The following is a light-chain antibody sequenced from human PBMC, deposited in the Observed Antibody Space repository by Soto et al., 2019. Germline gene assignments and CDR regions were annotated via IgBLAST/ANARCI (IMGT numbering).Light chain of an antibody. J-gene: IGLJ1*01. CDR3: SSYTSSSTLDYV. CDR1: SSDIGNYNS. V-gene: IGLV2-14*01. Sequence: QSVLTQPASVSGSLGQSITIPCTGTSSDIGNYNSVSWYQQHPGKAPKLIIFEVTNRPSGVSDRFSGSKSGNTASLTISGLLAEDEADYYCSSYTSSSTLDYVFGTGTKVTVL. CDR2: EVT.